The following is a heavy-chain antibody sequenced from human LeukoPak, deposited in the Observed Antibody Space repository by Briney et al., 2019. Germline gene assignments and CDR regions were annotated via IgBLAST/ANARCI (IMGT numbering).Heavy chain of an antibody. D-gene: IGHD3-9*01. Sequence: GGSLRLSCAASGFTFSSYSMNWVRHAPGKGLEWLSSIISSSSYIYYAESVKGRFTISRDNAMHSLYLPLNSLRAEDTAVYYCARDPNYDILTGRLRGQLNNYYYYYMDVWGKGTTVTVSS. V-gene: IGHV3-21*01. CDR1: GFTFSSYS. CDR2: IISSSSYI. J-gene: IGHJ6*03. CDR3: ARDPNYDILTGRLRGQLNNYYYYYMDV.